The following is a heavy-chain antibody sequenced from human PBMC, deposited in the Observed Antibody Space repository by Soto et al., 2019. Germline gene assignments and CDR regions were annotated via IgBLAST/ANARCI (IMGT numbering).Heavy chain of an antibody. CDR2: MNPNSGNT. J-gene: IGHJ5*02. V-gene: IGHV1-8*01. Sequence: ASVKVSCKASGYTFTSYDINWVRQATGQGLEWMGWMNPNSGNTGYAQKFQGRVTMTRNTFISTAYMELSSLRSEDTAVYYCARGPPYYDILTGYQNWFDPWGQGTLVPVSS. CDR3: ARGPPYYDILTGYQNWFDP. D-gene: IGHD3-9*01. CDR1: GYTFTSYD.